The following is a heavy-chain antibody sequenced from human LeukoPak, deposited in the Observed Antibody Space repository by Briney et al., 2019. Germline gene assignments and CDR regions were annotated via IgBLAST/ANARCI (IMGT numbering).Heavy chain of an antibody. J-gene: IGHJ4*02. CDR1: GGSISSGSYY. CDR2: IYTSGST. CDR3: ARGSFFDYYDSSGYPDY. V-gene: IGHV4-61*02. Sequence: PSQTLSLTCTVSGGSISSGSYYWSWLRQPAGRGLEWIGRIYTSGSTNYNPSLKSRVTISVKTSKNQFSLKLSSVTAADTAVYYCARGSFFDYYDSSGYPDYWGQGTLVTVS. D-gene: IGHD3-22*01.